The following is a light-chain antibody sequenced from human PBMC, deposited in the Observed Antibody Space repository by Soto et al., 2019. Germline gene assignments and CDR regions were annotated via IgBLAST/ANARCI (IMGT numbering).Light chain of an antibody. V-gene: IGKV4-1*01. CDR2: WAS. Sequence: DIVMTQSPDSLAVSLGERATINCKSSQSVLYSSNNKNYLAWYQQKPGQPPKLLIYWASTRESGVHDRFSGSGSGTDFTLTIRSLQAEEVAVYYCQQYYSTLITFGQGTRLEIK. J-gene: IGKJ5*01. CDR3: QQYYSTLIT. CDR1: QSVLYSSNNKNY.